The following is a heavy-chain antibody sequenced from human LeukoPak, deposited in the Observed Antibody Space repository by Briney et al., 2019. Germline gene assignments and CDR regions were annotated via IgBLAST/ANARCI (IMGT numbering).Heavy chain of an antibody. CDR2: IKEDGSEK. CDR3: ARDDEITFGSDL. Sequence: GGSLRLSCAASGFTFSRYLMSWVRQPPGGGVEWVANIKEDGSEKYYVDSVKGRFTISRDNAKNSVYLHISSLRVEDTAVYYCARDDEITFGSDLWGRGTVVSVSS. V-gene: IGHV3-7*01. J-gene: IGHJ4*02. CDR1: GFTFSRYL. D-gene: IGHD3-16*01.